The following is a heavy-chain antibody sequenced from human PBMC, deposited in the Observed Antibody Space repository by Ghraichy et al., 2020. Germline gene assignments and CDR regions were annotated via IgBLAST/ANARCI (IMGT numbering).Heavy chain of an antibody. J-gene: IGHJ2*01. Sequence: SETLSLTCNVSGGSINSGGNYWSWIRQHPGRGLEWIGYIKYSGDTYYNPSLMSRVAISTDKSKNQFSLKLTSVSAADTAVYHCARLVDGRVYFDLWGRGTLVPVSS. CDR2: IKYSGDT. V-gene: IGHV4-31*03. CDR3: ARLVDGRVYFDL. D-gene: IGHD3-9*01. CDR1: GGSINSGGNY.